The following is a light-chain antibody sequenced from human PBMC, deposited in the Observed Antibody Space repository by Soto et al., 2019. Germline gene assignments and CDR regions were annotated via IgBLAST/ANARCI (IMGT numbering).Light chain of an antibody. J-gene: IGLJ1*01. CDR3: QSYDSSLSGPYV. Sequence: QSVLTQPPSASGTPGQRVTISCSGTNSNIGSNFVYWYQHLPGTTPKLLVFSYNQRPSGVPDRFSGSKSGTSASLAITGLQAEDEADYYCQSYDSSLSGPYVFGTGTKVTVL. CDR1: NSNIGSNF. V-gene: IGLV1-47*02. CDR2: SYN.